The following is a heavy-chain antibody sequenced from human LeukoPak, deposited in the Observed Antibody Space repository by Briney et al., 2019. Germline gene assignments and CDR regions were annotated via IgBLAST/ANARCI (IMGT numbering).Heavy chain of an antibody. D-gene: IGHD3-16*01. CDR3: AKGLWGAYYYGMDV. J-gene: IGHJ6*02. CDR1: GFTFSSYG. V-gene: IGHV3-30*18. CDR2: TSYNGNIK. Sequence: GGSLRLSCAASGFTFSSYGMHWVRQAPGKGLEWVAGTSYNGNIKYYADYVKGRFTISRDNSKNTLYLQVDSLRAEDTAVYYCAKGLWGAYYYGMDVWGQGTTVTVSS.